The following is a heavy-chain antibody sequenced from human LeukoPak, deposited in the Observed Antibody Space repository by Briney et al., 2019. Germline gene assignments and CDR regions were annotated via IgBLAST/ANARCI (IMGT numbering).Heavy chain of an antibody. J-gene: IGHJ4*02. CDR3: ARGPIFRTERGTERGRY. Sequence: KPGGSLRLSCAASGFTFSDYNMNWVRQAPGKGLEWVSSISSSSSLIYYADSVKGRFTISRDNAKNSLYLQMNSLRAEDTAVYYCARGPIFRTERGTERGRYWGQGTLVTVSS. CDR1: GFTFSDYN. V-gene: IGHV3-11*04. D-gene: IGHD3-3*01. CDR2: ISSSSSLI.